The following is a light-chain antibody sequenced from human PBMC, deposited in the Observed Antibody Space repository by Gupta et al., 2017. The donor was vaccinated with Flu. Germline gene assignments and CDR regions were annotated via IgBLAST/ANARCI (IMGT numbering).Light chain of an antibody. CDR3: GAWDTSLRARV. CDR2: DND. Sequence: QSVLTHPPSVSAAPGQQVSIPRCGTSSYVGNNYVSWSQQVPGTAPTLLIYDNDQRPSGIPARFSGSKSGTSATLDITGLQTGDEADYYCGAWDTSLRARVFGGGTKLTVL. J-gene: IGLJ3*02. V-gene: IGLV1-51*01. CDR1: SSYVGNNY.